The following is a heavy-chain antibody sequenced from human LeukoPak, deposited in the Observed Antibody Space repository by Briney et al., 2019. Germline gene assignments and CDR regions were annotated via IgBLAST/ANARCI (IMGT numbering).Heavy chain of an antibody. CDR3: ARVPPLRSRRQWLPGGYFDY. D-gene: IGHD6-19*01. V-gene: IGHV4-59*01. J-gene: IGHJ4*02. Sequence: PSETLSLTCTVSGGSISSYYWSWIRQPPGKGLEWIGYIYYSGSTNYSPSLKSRVTTSIDTSKNQFSLKLSSVTAADTAVYYCARVPPLRSRRQWLPGGYFDYWGQGTLVTVSS. CDR2: IYYSGST. CDR1: GGSISSYY.